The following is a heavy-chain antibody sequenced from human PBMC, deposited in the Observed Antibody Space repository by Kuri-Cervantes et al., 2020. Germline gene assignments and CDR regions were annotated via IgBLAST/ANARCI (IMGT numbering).Heavy chain of an antibody. D-gene: IGHD1-1*01. Sequence: SQTLSLTCAVSGFFISSGYYWGWIRQPPGKGLEWIGSIYHSGSTYYNASLKSRVTISVDTSKNQFSLKLSSVTAADTAVYYCACIKLDYYYYMGVWGKGTMVTVSS. V-gene: IGHV4-38-2*01. J-gene: IGHJ6*03. CDR3: ACIKLDYYYYMGV. CDR2: IYHSGST. CDR1: GFFISSGYY.